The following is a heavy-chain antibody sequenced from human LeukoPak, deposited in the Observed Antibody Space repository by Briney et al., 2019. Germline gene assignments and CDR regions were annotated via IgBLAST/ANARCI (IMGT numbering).Heavy chain of an antibody. D-gene: IGHD6-13*01. CDR3: ARDRAGIAAAGPLGY. CDR2: IYYSGST. Sequence: TSSETLSLTCTVSGGSISSSSYYWGWIRQPPGKGLEWIGSIYYSGSTYYNPSLKSRVTISVDTSKNQFSLKLSSVTAADTAVYYCARDRAGIAAAGPLGYWGQGTLVTVSS. V-gene: IGHV4-39*07. CDR1: GGSISSSSYY. J-gene: IGHJ4*02.